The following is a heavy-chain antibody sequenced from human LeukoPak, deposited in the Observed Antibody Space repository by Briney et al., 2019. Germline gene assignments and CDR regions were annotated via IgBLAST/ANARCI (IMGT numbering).Heavy chain of an antibody. CDR2: IYYSGST. V-gene: IGHV4-59*01. D-gene: IGHD7-27*01. Sequence: SETLSLTCTVSGGSISNYYWSWIRQPPGKGLEWIGYIYYSGSTNYNPSLKSRVTISVDTSKNQFSLKLASVTAADAAVYYCARRLGRGWGHFDYWGQGALVTVSS. J-gene: IGHJ4*02. CDR3: ARRLGRGWGHFDY. CDR1: GGSISNYY.